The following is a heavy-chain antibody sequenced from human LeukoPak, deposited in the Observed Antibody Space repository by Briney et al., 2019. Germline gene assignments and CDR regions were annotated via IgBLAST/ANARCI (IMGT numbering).Heavy chain of an antibody. Sequence: PGGSLRLSCAASGFIFRNYAMRWVRQAPGKGLEWVSAITGSGDTTYYADSVKGRFTISRDNTKNTLYVEMNTLKPENTAFYYWAKWGDYDILTGYYVSDFWGQGTLVTVSS. D-gene: IGHD3-9*01. V-gene: IGHV3-23*01. CDR1: GFIFRNYA. CDR2: ITGSGDTT. CDR3: AKWGDYDILTGYYVSDF. J-gene: IGHJ4*02.